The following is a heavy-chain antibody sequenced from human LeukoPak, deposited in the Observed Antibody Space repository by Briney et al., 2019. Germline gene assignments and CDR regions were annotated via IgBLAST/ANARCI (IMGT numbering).Heavy chain of an antibody. V-gene: IGHV3-30*02. CDR1: GFTFSSYG. CDR3: AKDYGFGGSFDY. CDR2: IRYDGTNE. Sequence: GGSLRLSCAASGFTFSSYGMHWVRQAPGKGLEWVAFIRYDGTNEYYADSVKGRFTISRDNSKSTLYLQMNSLRAEDTAVYYCAKDYGFGGSFDYWGQGTLVTVSS. D-gene: IGHD2-15*01. J-gene: IGHJ4*02.